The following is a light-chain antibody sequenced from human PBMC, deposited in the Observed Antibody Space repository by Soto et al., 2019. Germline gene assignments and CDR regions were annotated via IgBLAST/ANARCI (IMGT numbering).Light chain of an antibody. J-gene: IGLJ3*02. Sequence: QSVLTQPPSASGTPGQRVTISCSGSSSNIGSEAVNWYQQLPGTAPKLLPYSNNQRPSGVPDRFSGSKSGTSASLAISGLQSEDEADYYCAAWDDSLNGPVFGGGTKLTVL. V-gene: IGLV1-44*01. CDR1: SSNIGSEA. CDR3: AAWDDSLNGPV. CDR2: SNN.